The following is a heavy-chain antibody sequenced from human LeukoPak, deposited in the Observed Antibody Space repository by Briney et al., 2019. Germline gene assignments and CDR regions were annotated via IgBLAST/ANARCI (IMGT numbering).Heavy chain of an antibody. Sequence: GGSLRLSCATSGFTLRNHGMHWVRQAPGKGLEWVAFIRYDELQDYYADSVRGRFTISRDNSKSALYLQMGSLRPEDTAMYYCVRDFSNYVAFFDSWGQGVLVTVSS. J-gene: IGHJ4*02. CDR3: VRDFSNYVAFFDS. D-gene: IGHD4-11*01. CDR2: IRYDELQD. V-gene: IGHV3-30*02. CDR1: GFTLRNHG.